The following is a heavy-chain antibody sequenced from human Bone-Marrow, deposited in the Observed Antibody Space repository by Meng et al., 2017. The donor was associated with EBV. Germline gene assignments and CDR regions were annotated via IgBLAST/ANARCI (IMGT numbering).Heavy chain of an antibody. CDR1: RFTLSSYW. V-gene: IGHV3-74*01. D-gene: IGHD2-21*01. Sequence: EVQGMESGGGLVQTGGSLRLSCGASRFTLSSYWVRWVRQAPGKGLVWVSRINPDGSVINYADSVKGRFTISRDNAKNTVYLQMNNLRADDTAVYYCAKDCFGDKDSWGQGTLVTVSS. J-gene: IGHJ4*02. CDR3: AKDCFGDKDS. CDR2: INPDGSVI.